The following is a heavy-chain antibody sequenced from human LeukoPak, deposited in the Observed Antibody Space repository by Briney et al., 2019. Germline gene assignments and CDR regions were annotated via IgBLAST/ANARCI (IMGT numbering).Heavy chain of an antibody. CDR1: GGSFSSYA. CDR3: AKQGAARQDYYMDV. J-gene: IGHJ6*03. D-gene: IGHD5-18*01. V-gene: IGHV1-69*06. Sequence: ASVKVSCKASGGSFSSYAISWVRQAPGQGLEWMGRIIPVFGTANYAQKFQERVTITADIVSNTAYLEVTSLTSDDTAVCFCAKQGAARQDYYMDVWGNGTTVTVSS. CDR2: IIPVFGTA.